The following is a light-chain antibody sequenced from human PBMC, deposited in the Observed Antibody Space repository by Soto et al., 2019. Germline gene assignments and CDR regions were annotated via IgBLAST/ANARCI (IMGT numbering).Light chain of an antibody. V-gene: IGKV3-20*01. Sequence: EIVLTQSPGTLSLSPGERAPLSCRASQSVNHSYLAWYQQNPGQAPWLLIYGASSRATGIPDRFSGSGSGTDFTLTISRLEPEDFAVYYCQQYGSSPPITFGQGARLDIK. CDR1: QSVNHSY. J-gene: IGKJ5*01. CDR3: QQYGSSPPIT. CDR2: GAS.